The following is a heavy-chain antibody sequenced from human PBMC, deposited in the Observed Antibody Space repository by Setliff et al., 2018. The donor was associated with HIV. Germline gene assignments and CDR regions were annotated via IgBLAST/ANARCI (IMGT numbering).Heavy chain of an antibody. CDR3: ARLPSYYYYYYMDV. Sequence: SETLSLTCTVSGGSISNNSYYWGWFRQPPGKGPEWLGSIYYSGSTSYNPSLKSRVTISVDTSKNQFSLKLSSVTSADTAVYYCARLPSYYYYYYMDVWGKGTTVTVSS. V-gene: IGHV4-39*01. J-gene: IGHJ6*03. CDR2: IYYSGST. CDR1: GGSISNNSYY.